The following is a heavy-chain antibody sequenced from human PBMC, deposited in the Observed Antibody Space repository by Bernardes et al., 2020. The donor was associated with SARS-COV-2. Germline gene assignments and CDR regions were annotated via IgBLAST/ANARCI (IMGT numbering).Heavy chain of an antibody. J-gene: IGHJ4*02. CDR1: GFTFTNYA. V-gene: IGHV3-23*01. CDR2: ISGSGGST. D-gene: IGHD2-2*01. CDR3: AKADHIVVVPAASFYFDY. Sequence: GGSLRLSCAASGFTFTNYAMAWVRQAPGKGLEWVSGISGSGGSTYYADSVRGRFTISRDNSKNTLYLQMNSLRAEDTAVYYCAKADHIVVVPAASFYFDYWGPGTLVTVSS.